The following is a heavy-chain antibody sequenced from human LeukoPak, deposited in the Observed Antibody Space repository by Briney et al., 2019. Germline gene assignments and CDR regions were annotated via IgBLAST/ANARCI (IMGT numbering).Heavy chain of an antibody. J-gene: IGHJ4*02. Sequence: PGGSLRLSCAASGFTFSSYAMSWVRQAPGRGLEWVSTISASSGNTFYADSVKGRFTISRDSSKNTLYLQMNSLGAEDSAIYYCAKVPASRWFFDYWGQGTLVTVSS. CDR3: AKVPASRWFFDY. V-gene: IGHV3-23*01. CDR1: GFTFSSYA. D-gene: IGHD2-15*01. CDR2: ISASSGNT.